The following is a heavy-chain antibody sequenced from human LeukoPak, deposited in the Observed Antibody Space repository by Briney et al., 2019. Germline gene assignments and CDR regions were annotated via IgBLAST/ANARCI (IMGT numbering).Heavy chain of an antibody. J-gene: IGHJ5*02. CDR3: ARGRKSFDP. V-gene: IGHV4-59*11. CDR1: GGSISSHY. Sequence: SETLSLTCNVSGGSISSHYWSWIRQPPGKGLEWIGYIYYSGSTNYNPSLKSRVTISVDTSKNQFSLKLSSVTAADTAVYYCARGRKSFDPWGQGTLVTVSS. CDR2: IYYSGST.